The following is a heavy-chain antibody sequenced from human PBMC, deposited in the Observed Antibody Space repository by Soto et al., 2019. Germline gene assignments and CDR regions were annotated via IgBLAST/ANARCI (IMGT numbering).Heavy chain of an antibody. Sequence: QVQLVQSGDVVKKPGASVKVSCKASGYTFTSFGISWVRQAPGQGLEWTGWISGYNGNTNYAEKFQDRVTMTTDTSTTTAYMELRSLKSDDTAVYYCAKGGIRVDAVRMDSWGQGTLVTVSS. J-gene: IGHJ5*01. CDR3: AKGGIRVDAVRMDS. CDR1: GYTFTSFG. CDR2: ISGYNGNT. D-gene: IGHD3-16*01. V-gene: IGHV1-18*04.